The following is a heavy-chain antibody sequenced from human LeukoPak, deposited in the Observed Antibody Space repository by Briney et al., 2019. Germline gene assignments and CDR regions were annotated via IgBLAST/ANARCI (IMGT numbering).Heavy chain of an antibody. CDR2: IIPIFGTA. CDR1: GGTFSSYA. J-gene: IGHJ4*02. CDR3: ATQIPSIVVVVAATGIFDY. V-gene: IGHV1-69*13. D-gene: IGHD2-15*01. Sequence: ASVKVSCKASGGTFSSYAISWVRQAPGQGLEWMGGIIPIFGTANYAQKFQGRVTITADESRSTAYMELSSLRSEDTAVYYCATQIPSIVVVVAATGIFDYWGQGTLVTVSS.